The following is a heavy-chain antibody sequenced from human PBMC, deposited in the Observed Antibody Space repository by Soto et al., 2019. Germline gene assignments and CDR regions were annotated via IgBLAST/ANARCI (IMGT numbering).Heavy chain of an antibody. CDR3: ARVGYCSGGSCPGVALY. V-gene: IGHV3-21*01. CDR1: GFTFSSYS. D-gene: IGHD2-15*01. Sequence: GGSLRLSCAASGFTFSSYSMNWVRQAPGKGLEWVSSISSSSSYIYYADSVKGRFTISRDNAKNSLYLQMNSLRAEDTAVYYCARVGYCSGGSCPGVALYWGQGTLVTVSS. CDR2: ISSSSSYI. J-gene: IGHJ4*02.